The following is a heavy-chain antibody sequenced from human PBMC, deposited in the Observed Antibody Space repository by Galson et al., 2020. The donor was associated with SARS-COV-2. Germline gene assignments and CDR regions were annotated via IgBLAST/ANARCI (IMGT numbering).Heavy chain of an antibody. V-gene: IGHV3-33*01. Sequence: GGSLRLSCAASGFTFSSHAMHWVRQAPGKGLERVAQIFFDGSDKYYGDSVKGRFTISRDSPKNTVYLQMNNLRADDTAVYYCARDGQTSSGWAFDYWGQGTLVTVSS. CDR3: ARDGQTSSGWAFDY. D-gene: IGHD6-19*01. CDR2: IFFDGSDK. CDR1: GFTFSSHA. J-gene: IGHJ4*02.